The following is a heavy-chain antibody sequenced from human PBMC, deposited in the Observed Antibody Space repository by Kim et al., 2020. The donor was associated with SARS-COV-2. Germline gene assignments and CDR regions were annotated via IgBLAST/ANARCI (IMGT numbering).Heavy chain of an antibody. V-gene: IGHV4-34*01. D-gene: IGHD3-10*01. CDR1: GGSFSGYY. CDR3: ARGHPADYGSGDNWFDP. Sequence: SETLSLTCAVYGGSFSGYYWSWIRQPPGKGLEWIGEINHSGSTNYNPSLKSRVTISVDTSKNQFSLKLSSVTAADTAVYYCARGHPADYGSGDNWFDPWGQGTLVTVSS. CDR2: INHSGST. J-gene: IGHJ5*02.